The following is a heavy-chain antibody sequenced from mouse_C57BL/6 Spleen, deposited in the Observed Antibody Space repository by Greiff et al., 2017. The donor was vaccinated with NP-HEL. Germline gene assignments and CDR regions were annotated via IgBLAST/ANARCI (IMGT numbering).Heavy chain of an antibody. V-gene: IGHV1-64*01. CDR3: ARSGTGGDWYFDV. CDR2: IHPNSGST. D-gene: IGHD3-3*01. CDR1: GYTFTSYW. Sequence: QVQLQQPGAELVKPGASVKLSCKASGYTFTSYWMHWVKQRPGQGLEWIGMIHPNSGSTNYNEKFKSKATLTVDKSSSTAYMQLSSLTSEDSAVYYCARSGTGGDWYFDVWGTGTTVTVSS. J-gene: IGHJ1*03.